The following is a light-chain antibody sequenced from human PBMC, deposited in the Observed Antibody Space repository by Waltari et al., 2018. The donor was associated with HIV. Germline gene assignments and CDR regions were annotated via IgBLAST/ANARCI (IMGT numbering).Light chain of an antibody. CDR2: CAA. J-gene: IGKJ1*01. Sequence: EIVLTQSPVTLSLSPGERATLSCRASQSVRNTYLAWYQQKPGQAPRLLSYCAASRATGIPDRFSGSGSGTDFTLTISGLEPEDFAVYYCQQYGTSPRTFGQGTKVEIK. CDR1: QSVRNTY. CDR3: QQYGTSPRT. V-gene: IGKV3-20*01.